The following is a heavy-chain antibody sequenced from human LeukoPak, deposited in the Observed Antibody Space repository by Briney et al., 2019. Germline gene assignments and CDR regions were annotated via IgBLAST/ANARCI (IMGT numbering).Heavy chain of an antibody. J-gene: IGHJ3*01. CDR3: ARDEIPSGT. CDR2: ISGSDRNT. D-gene: IGHD6-25*01. V-gene: IGHV3-23*01. CDR1: GFIFNNYA. Sequence: GGTLRLSCAASGFIFNNYALSWVRQTPGKGLEWVSAISGSDRNTYYADSVKGRFTISRDNSRSTVDLQMNSLRVEDTGIYYCARDEIPSGTWGQGTMVIVSS.